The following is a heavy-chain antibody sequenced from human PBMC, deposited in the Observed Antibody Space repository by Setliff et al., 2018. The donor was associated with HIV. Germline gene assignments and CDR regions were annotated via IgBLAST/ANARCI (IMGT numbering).Heavy chain of an antibody. J-gene: IGHJ4*02. CDR1: GDSISSGNFF. CDR2: VYFSGSA. Sequence: PSETRSLTCTVSGDSISSGNFFWSWIRQSPGKGLEWIGYVYFSGSATHNPSLKSPVSISVDTSKNQFYLTLSSVTAADTAVYYCARGRVFCNGDSCYHFDFWGQGSLVTVSS. CDR3: ARGRVFCNGDSCYHFDF. V-gene: IGHV4-30-4*01. D-gene: IGHD2-15*01.